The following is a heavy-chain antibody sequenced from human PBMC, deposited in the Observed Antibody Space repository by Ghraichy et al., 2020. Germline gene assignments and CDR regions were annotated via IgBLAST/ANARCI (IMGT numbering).Heavy chain of an antibody. Sequence: GGSLRLSCAASGFTFSSYEMNWVRQAPGKGLEWISYISSRGTTIYYADSVKGRFTLSRDNAKNSLYLQMNSLRAEDTAVYYCAREVEYDQFNGMDVWGQGTTVTVSS. D-gene: IGHD5-24*01. V-gene: IGHV3-48*03. CDR1: GFTFSSYE. J-gene: IGHJ6*02. CDR2: ISSRGTTI. CDR3: AREVEYDQFNGMDV.